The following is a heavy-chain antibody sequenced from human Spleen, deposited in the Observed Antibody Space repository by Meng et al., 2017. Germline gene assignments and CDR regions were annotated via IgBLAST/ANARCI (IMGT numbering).Heavy chain of an antibody. CDR1: GYTFTTYA. J-gene: IGHJ5*02. V-gene: IGHV1-3*01. Sequence: QGQLVQSGAEVKKPGASVKVSCKASGYTFTTYAMHWVRQAPGQRLEWMGWINAGNGNTKYSERFQDRITITRDTSASTAYMELSTLRSEDTAVYYCARDFTSGSSGDPWGQGTLVTVSS. CDR2: INAGNGNT. D-gene: IGHD6-19*01. CDR3: ARDFTSGSSGDP.